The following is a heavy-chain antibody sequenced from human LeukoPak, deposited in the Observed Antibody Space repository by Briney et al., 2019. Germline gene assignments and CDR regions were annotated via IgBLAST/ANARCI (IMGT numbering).Heavy chain of an antibody. CDR3: ARERKYSSSPNWFDP. Sequence: SETLSLTCAVYGGSFSGYYWSWIRQPPGKGLEWIGEINHSGSTNYNPSLKSRVTISVDTSKNQFSLKLSSVTAADTAVYYCARERKYSSSPNWFDPWGQGTLVTVSS. V-gene: IGHV4-34*01. CDR2: INHSGST. D-gene: IGHD6-13*01. J-gene: IGHJ5*02. CDR1: GGSFSGYY.